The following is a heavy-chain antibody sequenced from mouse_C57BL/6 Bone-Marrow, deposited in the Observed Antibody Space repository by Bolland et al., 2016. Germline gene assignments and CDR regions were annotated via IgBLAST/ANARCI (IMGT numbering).Heavy chain of an antibody. D-gene: IGHD2-3*01. CDR3: ARSGGYSVFDY. V-gene: IGHV1-39*01. Sequence: TSYNQKFKGKATLTVDQSSSTAYMQLNSLTSEDSAVYYCARSGGYSVFDYWGQGTS. J-gene: IGHJ4*01. CDR2: T.